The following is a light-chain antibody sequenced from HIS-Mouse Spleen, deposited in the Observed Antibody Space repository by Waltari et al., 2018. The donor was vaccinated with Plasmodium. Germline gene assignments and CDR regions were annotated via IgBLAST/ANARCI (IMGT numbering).Light chain of an antibody. V-gene: IGLV3-27*01. CDR1: VLAKKY. Sequence: SYELTQPSSVSVSPGQTARITCSGDVLAKKYARWFQQKPGQAPVLVIYKDSERPSGIPEGFAGSSSGTTVTLTISGAQVEDEADYYCYSAADNNLVVGGGTKLTVL. CDR3: YSAADNNLV. CDR2: KDS. J-gene: IGLJ3*02.